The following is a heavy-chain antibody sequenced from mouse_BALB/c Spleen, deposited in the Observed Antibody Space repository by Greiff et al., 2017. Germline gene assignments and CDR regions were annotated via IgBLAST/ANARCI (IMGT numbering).Heavy chain of an antibody. J-gene: IGHJ4*01. Sequence: QVHVKQSGAELARPGASVKMSCKASGYTFTSYTMHWVKQRPGQGLEWIGYINPSSGYTNYNQKFKDKATLTADKSSSTAYMQLSSLTSEDSAVYYCATSPHYYGYYYAMDYWGQGTSVTVSS. CDR1: GYTFTSYT. D-gene: IGHD1-2*01. V-gene: IGHV1-4*01. CDR2: INPSSGYT. CDR3: ATSPHYYGYYYAMDY.